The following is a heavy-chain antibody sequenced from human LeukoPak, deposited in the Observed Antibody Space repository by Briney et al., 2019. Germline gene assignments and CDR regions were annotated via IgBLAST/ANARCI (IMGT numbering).Heavy chain of an antibody. CDR1: GGSISSGGYS. Sequence: SQTLSLTCAVSGGSISSGGYSWSWIRQPPGRGLEWIGYIYHSGSTYYNPSLKSRVTISVDRSKNQFSLKLSSVTAADTAVYYCASRLPPRAFDIWGQGTMVTVSS. J-gene: IGHJ3*02. CDR3: ASRLPPRAFDI. D-gene: IGHD3-16*01. CDR2: IYHSGST. V-gene: IGHV4-30-2*01.